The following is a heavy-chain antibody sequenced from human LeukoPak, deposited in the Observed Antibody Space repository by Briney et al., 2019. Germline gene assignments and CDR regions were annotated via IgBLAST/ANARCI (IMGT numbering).Heavy chain of an antibody. J-gene: IGHJ4*02. CDR2: IYPGDSDT. Sequence: GESLKISCKGSGYSFTSYWIGWVLQMPGKGLEWMVIIYPGDSDTRYSPSFQGQVTISADKSISTAYLQWSSLKASDTAMYYCARLWELSGGPVDYWGQGTLVTVSS. D-gene: IGHD1-26*01. V-gene: IGHV5-51*01. CDR1: GYSFTSYW. CDR3: ARLWELSGGPVDY.